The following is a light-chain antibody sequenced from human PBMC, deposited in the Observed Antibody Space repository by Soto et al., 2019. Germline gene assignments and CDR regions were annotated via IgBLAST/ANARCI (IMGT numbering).Light chain of an antibody. CDR3: QQYSPYPYS. CDR1: QSTTGW. CDR2: GTS. J-gene: IGKJ2*03. Sequence: DIQMTQSPSTLSASIGDRVTITCRASQSTTGWLAWYQQKPGEAPKLLIYGTSSLETGVPSRFSGSVSGTEFALTITYLQPDDFATYYCQQYSPYPYSFGQGTKLEIK. V-gene: IGKV1-5*03.